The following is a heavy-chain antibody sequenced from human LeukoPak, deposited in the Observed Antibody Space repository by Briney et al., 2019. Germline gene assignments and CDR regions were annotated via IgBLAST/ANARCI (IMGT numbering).Heavy chain of an antibody. CDR2: MNPNSGST. V-gene: IGHV1-8*02. Sequence: ASVKVSCKASGYTFSSYDINWVRQATGQGLEWMGWMNPNSGSTAYAQKFQGRVTMSRDTSISTAYMELSSLRSEDTAVYYCARLPKYSRPLDYWGQGTLVTVSS. D-gene: IGHD6-6*01. CDR1: GYTFSSYD. CDR3: ARLPKYSRPLDY. J-gene: IGHJ4*02.